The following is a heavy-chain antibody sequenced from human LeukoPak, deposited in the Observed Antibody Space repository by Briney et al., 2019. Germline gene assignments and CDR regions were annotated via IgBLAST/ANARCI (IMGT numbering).Heavy chain of an antibody. CDR1: GFTVNGNY. Sequence: GGSLRLSCAASGFTVNGNYMSWVRQAPGRGLEWVSVIYGGTSTYYADSVKGRFTISRDNSKNTLYLQMSSLRAEDTAVYYCARGQVLRIAAAGTGPRYYYYMDVWGKGTTVTVSS. CDR3: ARGQVLRIAAAGTGPRYYYYMDV. D-gene: IGHD6-13*01. CDR2: IYGGTST. J-gene: IGHJ6*03. V-gene: IGHV3-53*01.